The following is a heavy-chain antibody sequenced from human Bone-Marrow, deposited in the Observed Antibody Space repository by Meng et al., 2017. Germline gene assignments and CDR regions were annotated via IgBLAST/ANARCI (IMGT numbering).Heavy chain of an antibody. CDR1: GGSFSGYY. Sequence: QVQLQQWGAGLLKPSETLSLTCAVSGGSFSGYYWTWIRQPPGKGLEWIGEINHSGSSNYNPSLKSRVTLSADTPERQISLKLSSVTAADTAVYYCARGRRIVGATFRLFDYWGQGTLVTVSS. J-gene: IGHJ4*02. D-gene: IGHD1-26*01. V-gene: IGHV4-34*01. CDR3: ARGRRIVGATFRLFDY. CDR2: INHSGSS.